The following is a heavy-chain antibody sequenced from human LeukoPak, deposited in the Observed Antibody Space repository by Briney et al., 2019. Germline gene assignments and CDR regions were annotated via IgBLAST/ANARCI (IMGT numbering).Heavy chain of an antibody. D-gene: IGHD6-13*01. CDR2: INHSGST. CDR3: AAAAGYNWFDP. Sequence: PSETLSLTCAVYGGSFSGYYWSWIRQPPGKGLEWIGEINHSGSTSYNPSLKSRVTISVDTSKNQFSLKLSSVTAADTAVYYCAAAAGYNWFDPWGQGTLVTVSS. V-gene: IGHV4-34*01. J-gene: IGHJ5*02. CDR1: GGSFSGYY.